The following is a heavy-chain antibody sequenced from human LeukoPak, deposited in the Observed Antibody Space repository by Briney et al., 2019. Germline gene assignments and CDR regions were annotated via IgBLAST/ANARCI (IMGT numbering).Heavy chain of an antibody. Sequence: ASVKVSCKASGYTFTSYGISWVRQAPGQGLEWMAWVSLYNGNTNYAQKFQGRVTMTTDTSTSTAYMELWSLRSDDTAVYFCARTQDVTYFYYYMDVWGKGTTVTVSS. D-gene: IGHD2-21*01. V-gene: IGHV1-18*01. CDR1: GYTFTSYG. CDR2: VSLYNGNT. J-gene: IGHJ6*03. CDR3: ARTQDVTYFYYYMDV.